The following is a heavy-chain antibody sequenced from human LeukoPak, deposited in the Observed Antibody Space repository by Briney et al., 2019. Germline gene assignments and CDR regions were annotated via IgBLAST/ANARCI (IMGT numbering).Heavy chain of an antibody. Sequence: PGGSLRLSCAASGFTFSSYSMNWVRQAPGKGLEWVSSISSSSSYIYYADSVKGRFTISRDNAKNSLYLQMNSLRAEDTAVYYCAKAIGSGGSCYDPWGQGTLVTVSS. CDR3: AKAIGSGGSCYDP. D-gene: IGHD2-15*01. CDR2: ISSSSSYI. CDR1: GFTFSSYS. J-gene: IGHJ5*02. V-gene: IGHV3-21*01.